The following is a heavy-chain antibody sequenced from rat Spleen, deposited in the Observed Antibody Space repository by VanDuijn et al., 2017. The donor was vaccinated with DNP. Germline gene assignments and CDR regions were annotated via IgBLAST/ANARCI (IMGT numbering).Heavy chain of an antibody. Sequence: EVQLVESGGDLVQPGRSLKLSCVASGFTFSYYWMAWIRQVPGKGLEWIASITSGSGGSTSYRDSVKGRFTISRDNAKSILYLQMDSLRSEDTATYYCARHDYAMDAWGQGTSVTVSS. V-gene: IGHV5-31*01. CDR3: ARHDYAMDA. CDR2: ITSGSGGST. CDR1: GFTFSYYW. J-gene: IGHJ4*01.